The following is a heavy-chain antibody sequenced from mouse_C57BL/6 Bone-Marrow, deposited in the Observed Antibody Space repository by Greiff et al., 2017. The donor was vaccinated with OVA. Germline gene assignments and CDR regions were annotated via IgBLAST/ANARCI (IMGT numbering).Heavy chain of an antibody. Sequence: VHVKQSVAELVRPGASVKLSCTASGFNIKNTYMHWVKQRPEQGLEWIGRIDPANGNTKYAPKFQGKATITADTSSNTAYLQLSSLTSEDTAIYYCARYYGSSAWFAYWGQGTLVTVSA. D-gene: IGHD1-1*01. V-gene: IGHV14-3*01. J-gene: IGHJ3*01. CDR2: IDPANGNT. CDR3: ARYYGSSAWFAY. CDR1: GFNIKNTY.